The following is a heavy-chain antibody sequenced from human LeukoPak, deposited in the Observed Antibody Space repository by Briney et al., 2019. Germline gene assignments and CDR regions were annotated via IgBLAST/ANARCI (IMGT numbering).Heavy chain of an antibody. D-gene: IGHD3-22*01. CDR3: ARERGDSSGYYCDY. V-gene: IGHV4-39*07. CDR1: GGSISSSSYY. Sequence: SETLSLTCTVSGGSISSSSYYWGWIRQPPGKGLEWIGSIYYSGSTYYNPSLKSRVTISVDTSKNQFSLKLSSVTAADTAVYYCARERGDSSGYYCDYWGQGTLVTVSS. J-gene: IGHJ4*02. CDR2: IYYSGST.